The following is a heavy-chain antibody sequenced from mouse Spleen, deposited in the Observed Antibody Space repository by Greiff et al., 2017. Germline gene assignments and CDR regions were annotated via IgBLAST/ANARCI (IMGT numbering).Heavy chain of an antibody. CDR3: ARRGTVVATDYAMDY. Sequence: EVKVVESGGGLVKPGGSLKLSCAASGFTFSSYAMSWVRQTPEKRLEWVATISSGGSYTYYPDSVKGRFTISRDNAKNTLYLQMSSLRSEDTAMYYCARRGTVVATDYAMDYWGQGTSVTVSS. CDR1: GFTFSSYA. V-gene: IGHV5-9-1*01. D-gene: IGHD1-1*01. J-gene: IGHJ4*01. CDR2: ISSGGSYT.